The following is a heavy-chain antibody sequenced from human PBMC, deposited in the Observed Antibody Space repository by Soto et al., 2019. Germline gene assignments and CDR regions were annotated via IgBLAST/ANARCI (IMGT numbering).Heavy chain of an antibody. V-gene: IGHV4-59*01. CDR1: GGSISSYY. CDR2: IYYSGST. J-gene: IGHJ6*02. D-gene: IGHD5-12*01. CDR3: AREIRYSGYDWDYGMDV. Sequence: SETLSLTCTVSGGSISSYYWSWIRQPPGKGLEWIGYIYYSGSTNYNPSLKSRVTISVDTSKNQFSLKLSSVTAADTAVYYCAREIRYSGYDWDYGMDVWGQGTTVTVSS.